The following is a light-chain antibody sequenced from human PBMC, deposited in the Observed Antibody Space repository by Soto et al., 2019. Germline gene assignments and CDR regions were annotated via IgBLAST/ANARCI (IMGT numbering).Light chain of an antibody. V-gene: IGKV3-11*01. CDR2: DAS. CDR3: QQYRPSPAIS. Sequence: EIVLTKSPATLSLSPGERATLSCRASQSVSSYLAWYQQKPGQAPRLLIYDASNRATGIPARFSGSGSGTDFTLTISRLEPEDSALYFCQQYRPSPAISFGQGTRLEIK. J-gene: IGKJ5*01. CDR1: QSVSSY.